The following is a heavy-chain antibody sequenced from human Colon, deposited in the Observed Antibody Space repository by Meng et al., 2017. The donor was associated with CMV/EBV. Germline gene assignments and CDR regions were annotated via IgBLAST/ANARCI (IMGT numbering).Heavy chain of an antibody. V-gene: IGHV1-69*05. D-gene: IGHD6-19*01. Sequence: SVKVSCKASGYTFTGYHIHWVRQAPGQGLEWMGGSIPLFGTVNYAQKFQGRVTITTDESTSTAYIEMSSLRSDDTAVYYCARGRLYSSGPFGQGTLVTVSS. CDR3: ARGRLYSSGP. CDR2: SIPLFGTV. J-gene: IGHJ5*02. CDR1: GYTFTGYH.